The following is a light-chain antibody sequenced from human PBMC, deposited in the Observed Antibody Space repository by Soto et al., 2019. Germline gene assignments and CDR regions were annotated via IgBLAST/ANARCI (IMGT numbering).Light chain of an antibody. Sequence: QSVLTQPPSVSGAPGQRVTLSCTGSSANIGEGHVVHWYQQFPGRAPNLLIYGSSNRPSGVPDRFSGSKSGTSASLAITGLQAEDEADYFCQSYDNGLSASVFGGGTKLTVL. CDR3: QSYDNGLSASV. J-gene: IGLJ2*01. CDR1: SANIGEGHV. V-gene: IGLV1-40*01. CDR2: GSS.